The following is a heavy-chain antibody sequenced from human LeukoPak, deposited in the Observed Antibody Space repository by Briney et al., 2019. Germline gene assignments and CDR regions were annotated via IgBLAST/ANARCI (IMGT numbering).Heavy chain of an antibody. CDR2: IYYSGST. D-gene: IGHD6-19*01. Sequence: SETLSLTCTVSGGSISSSSYYWGWIRQPPGKGLEWIGSIYYSGSTYYNPSLKSRVTIPVDTSKNQFSLKLSSVTAADTAVYYCARQGLRGQWLVVGFDYWGQGTLVTVSS. CDR1: GGSISSSSYY. J-gene: IGHJ4*02. V-gene: IGHV4-39*01. CDR3: ARQGLRGQWLVVGFDY.